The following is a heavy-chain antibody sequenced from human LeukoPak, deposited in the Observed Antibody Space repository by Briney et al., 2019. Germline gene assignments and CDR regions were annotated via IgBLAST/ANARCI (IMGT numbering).Heavy chain of an antibody. CDR2: IYSSGST. Sequence: SETLSLTCTVSGGSISLHFWTWIRQPAGKGLEWIGRIYSSGSTNYNPSLKSRVTMSIDTSKNQFSLKVTSVTAADTAVYYCARNLPGYSGYDYVIDYWGQGTLVTVSS. V-gene: IGHV4-4*07. CDR3: ARNLPGYSGYDYVIDY. CDR1: GGSISLHF. J-gene: IGHJ4*02. D-gene: IGHD5-12*01.